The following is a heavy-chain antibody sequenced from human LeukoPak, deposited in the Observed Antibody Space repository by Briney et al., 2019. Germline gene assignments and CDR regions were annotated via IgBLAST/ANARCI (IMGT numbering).Heavy chain of an antibody. CDR2: INHSGST. Sequence: SETLSLTCAVYGGSFSGYYWSWIRQPPGKGLEWIGEINHSGSTNYNPSLKSRVTISVDTSKNQFSLKLSSVTAADTAVYYCARGMHSYGLAYRGQGTLVTVSS. CDR3: ARGMHSYGLAY. D-gene: IGHD5-18*01. V-gene: IGHV4-34*01. CDR1: GGSFSGYY. J-gene: IGHJ4*02.